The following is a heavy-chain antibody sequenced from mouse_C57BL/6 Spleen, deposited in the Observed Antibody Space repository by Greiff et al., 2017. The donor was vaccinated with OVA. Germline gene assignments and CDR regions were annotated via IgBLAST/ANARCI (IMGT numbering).Heavy chain of an antibody. Sequence: EVQLVESGGDLVKPGGSLKLSCAASGFTFSSYGMSWVRQTPDKRLEWVATISSGGSYTYYPDSVKGRFTISRDNAKNTLYLQMSSLKSEDTAMYYCARQRRYGNSNYFDYWGQGTTLTVSS. CDR2: ISSGGSYT. J-gene: IGHJ2*01. D-gene: IGHD2-10*02. CDR3: ARQRRYGNSNYFDY. CDR1: GFTFSSYG. V-gene: IGHV5-6*01.